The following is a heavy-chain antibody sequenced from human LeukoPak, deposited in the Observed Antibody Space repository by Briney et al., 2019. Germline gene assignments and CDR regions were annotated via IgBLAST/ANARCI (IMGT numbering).Heavy chain of an antibody. V-gene: IGHV3-53*01. J-gene: IGHJ1*01. CDR1: GFTVSSNY. Sequence: GGSLRLSCAASGFTVSSNYMSWVRQAPGKGLEWVSVIYSGGNTYYADSVKGRFTISRDNSKNTLYLQMNSLRAEDTAVYYCASGFCSGGSCYSAYFQHWGQGTLVTVSS. CDR3: ASGFCSGGSCYSAYFQH. D-gene: IGHD2-15*01. CDR2: IYSGGNT.